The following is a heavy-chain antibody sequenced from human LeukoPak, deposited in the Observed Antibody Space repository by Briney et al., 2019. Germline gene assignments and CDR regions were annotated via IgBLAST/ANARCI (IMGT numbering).Heavy chain of an antibody. CDR1: GFTFSSYA. J-gene: IGHJ4*02. D-gene: IGHD2-15*01. CDR3: ARSEPKQRWFFDY. V-gene: IGHV3-30-3*01. Sequence: PGRSLRLSCAASGFTFSSYAMHWVRQAPGKGLEWVAVISYDGSNKYYADSVKGRFTISRDNSKNTLYLQMNSLRAEDTAVYYCARSEPKQRWFFDYWGQGTLVTVSS. CDR2: ISYDGSNK.